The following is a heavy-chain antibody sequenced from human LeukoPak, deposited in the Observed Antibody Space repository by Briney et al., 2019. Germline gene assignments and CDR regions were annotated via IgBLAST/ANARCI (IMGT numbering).Heavy chain of an antibody. J-gene: IGHJ4*02. D-gene: IGHD4-23*01. Sequence: GGSLRLSCAASGFTFSSYRMSWVRQAPGKGLEWVANIKQDGSEKYYVDSVKGRFTISRDNAKNSLYLQLNSLRAEDTAVYYCARDRSTTVVNYYFDYWGQGTLVTVSS. CDR3: ARDRSTTVVNYYFDY. CDR1: GFTFSSYR. V-gene: IGHV3-7*01. CDR2: IKQDGSEK.